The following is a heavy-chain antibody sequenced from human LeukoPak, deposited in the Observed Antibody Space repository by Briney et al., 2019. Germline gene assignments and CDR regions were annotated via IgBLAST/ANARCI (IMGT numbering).Heavy chain of an antibody. CDR2: IIPIFGTA. Sequence: ASVKVSCKASGGTFSSYAISWVRQAPGQGLEWMGGIIPIFGTANYAQKFQGRVTITTDESTSTAYMELRSLRSEDAAVYYCAREYYYDSSGFDAFDIWGQGTMVTVSS. J-gene: IGHJ3*02. CDR1: GGTFSSYA. V-gene: IGHV1-69*05. CDR3: AREYYYDSSGFDAFDI. D-gene: IGHD3-22*01.